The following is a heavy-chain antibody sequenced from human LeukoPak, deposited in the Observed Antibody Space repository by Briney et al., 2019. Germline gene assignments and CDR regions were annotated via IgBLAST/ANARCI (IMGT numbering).Heavy chain of an antibody. Sequence: SETLSLTCTVSGGSISSYYWSWIRQPPGKGLEWIGYIYYSGSTNYNPSLKRRVTISVDTSKNQFSLKLSSVTAADTAVYYCARVHGLYYYGMDVWGQGTTVTVSS. CDR2: IYYSGST. CDR3: ARVHGLYYYGMDV. V-gene: IGHV4-59*01. D-gene: IGHD4-17*01. J-gene: IGHJ6*02. CDR1: GGSISSYY.